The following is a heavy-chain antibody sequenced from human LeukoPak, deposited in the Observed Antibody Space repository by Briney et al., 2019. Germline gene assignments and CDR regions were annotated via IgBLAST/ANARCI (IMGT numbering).Heavy chain of an antibody. CDR3: SGGPLSGTYYTDVFDI. J-gene: IGHJ3*02. D-gene: IGHD1-26*01. CDR1: GGSISTNNW. CDR2: NHHSGDT. V-gene: IGHV4-4*02. Sequence: SETLSLTCAVSGGSISTNNWWTLVRQPPSKGLEWIGKNHHSGDTDYKPSLKSRATKSLNNSKKQFPLTLTSLTASDAAGYLCSGGPLSGTYYTDVFDIWGQGTMVTVS.